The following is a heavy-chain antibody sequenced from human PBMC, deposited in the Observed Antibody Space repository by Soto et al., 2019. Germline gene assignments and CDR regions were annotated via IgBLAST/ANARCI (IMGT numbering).Heavy chain of an antibody. D-gene: IGHD2-15*01. CDR1: GFTFSSYS. CDR2: ISSGTTTI. V-gene: IGHV3-48*01. J-gene: IGHJ3*02. Sequence: GVLRLSCAASGFTFSSYSMNWVRQAPGKGLEWVSYISSGTTTIYYADSVKGRFTISRDNSKNTLYLQMNSLRAEDTAVYYCARGGDIVVVVAATKGAFDIWGQGTMVTVSS. CDR3: ARGGDIVVVVAATKGAFDI.